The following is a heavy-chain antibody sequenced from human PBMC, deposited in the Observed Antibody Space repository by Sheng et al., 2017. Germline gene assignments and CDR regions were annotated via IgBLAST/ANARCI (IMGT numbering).Heavy chain of an antibody. CDR2: IVVTLQKT. CDR1: GDTFRSYV. Sequence: QVQLVQSGAEVKKPGSSVKVSCKASGDTFRSYVIAWVRQAPGQRLEWMGRIVVTLQKTHYAEKFQGRVTITADESTTTTYMELTSLTSEDTAMYYCARDLGERYFDSWAQGTLVTVSS. CDR3: ARDLGERYFDS. D-gene: IGHD3-16*01. J-gene: IGHJ4*02. V-gene: IGHV1-69*11.